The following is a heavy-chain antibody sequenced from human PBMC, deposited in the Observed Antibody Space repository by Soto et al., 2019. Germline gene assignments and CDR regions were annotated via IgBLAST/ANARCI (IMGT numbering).Heavy chain of an antibody. CDR3: ARCHSDSSGPGYLDS. Sequence: QVRLVQSEAEVKKAGSSVKVSCKASGGTFISDAVTWVRQAPGQGLEWMGGVIPMFPKANYAQKFQGRATITADKSTSTVYMELHSLKRDDTALYYCARCHSDSSGPGYLDSWGQGTLVTVTS. V-gene: IGHV1-69*06. CDR2: VIPMFPKA. J-gene: IGHJ4*02. CDR1: GGTFISDA. D-gene: IGHD3-22*01.